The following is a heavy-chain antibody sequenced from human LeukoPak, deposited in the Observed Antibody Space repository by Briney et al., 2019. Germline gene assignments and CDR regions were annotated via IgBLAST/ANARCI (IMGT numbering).Heavy chain of an antibody. CDR3: AREILDDYGDYN. V-gene: IGHV3-21*01. D-gene: IGHD4-17*01. CDR2: ISSSSSYI. J-gene: IGHJ4*02. Sequence: PGGSLRLSCAASGFTFSSYSMNWVRQAPGKGLEWVSSISSSSSYIYYADSVKGRFTISRDNAKNSPYLQMNSLRAEYTAVYYCAREILDDYGDYNWGQGTLVTVSS. CDR1: GFTFSSYS.